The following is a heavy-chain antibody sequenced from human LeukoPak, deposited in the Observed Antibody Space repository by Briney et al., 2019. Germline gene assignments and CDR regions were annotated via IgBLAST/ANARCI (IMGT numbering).Heavy chain of an antibody. Sequence: PGGSLRLSCTASGFTFSSYAMSWVRQAPGKGLEWVSAISGSGGSTYYADSVKGRFTISRDNSKNTLYLQMNSLRAEDTAVYYRAKDYLTFGIFSNWGQGTLVTVSS. V-gene: IGHV3-23*01. D-gene: IGHD3-9*01. CDR1: GFTFSSYA. CDR2: ISGSGGST. J-gene: IGHJ4*02. CDR3: AKDYLTFGIFSN.